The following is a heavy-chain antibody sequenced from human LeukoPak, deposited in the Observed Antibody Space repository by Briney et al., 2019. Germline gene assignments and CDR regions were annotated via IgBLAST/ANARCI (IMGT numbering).Heavy chain of an antibody. J-gene: IGHJ4*02. Sequence: PGGSLRLSCAASGFIFSHYGMHWVRQAPGKGLEWVAVIQNDASTEDFADSVKGRFTISRDNSKNTVFLQMNSLRVEDTAVYYCARELSQIVWGGLDYGGQGTLVSVSS. D-gene: IGHD2-21*01. V-gene: IGHV3-33*05. CDR3: ARELSQIVWGGLDY. CDR1: GFIFSHYG. CDR2: IQNDASTE.